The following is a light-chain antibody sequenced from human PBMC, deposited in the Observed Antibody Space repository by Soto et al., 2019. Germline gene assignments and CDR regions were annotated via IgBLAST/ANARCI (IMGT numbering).Light chain of an antibody. Sequence: DIQMTQSPSTLSASVGDRVTITCRASQSISSWLAWYQQKPGKAPKLLIYDASSLESGVPSRFSGSGSGTDFTLTISRLEPEDFAVYYCQQYGSSPQRTFGQGTKVDIK. J-gene: IGKJ1*01. CDR1: QSISSW. V-gene: IGKV1-5*01. CDR3: QQYGSSPQRT. CDR2: DAS.